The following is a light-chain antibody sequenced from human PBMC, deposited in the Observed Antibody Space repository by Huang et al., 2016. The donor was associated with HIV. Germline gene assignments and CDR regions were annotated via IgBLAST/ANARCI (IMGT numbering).Light chain of an antibody. CDR1: QDIGTY. V-gene: IGKV1-39*01. CDR2: GSS. J-gene: IGKJ5*01. Sequence: DIQMTQSPSSLSASVGDSVTITCRTSQDIGTYLNWYQQRQRKAPNLLIYGSSTVQSGVASRFSSGVSGKEFTLTINGLPPDDFGIYYCHQTYTTSSFGQGTRLDTK. CDR3: HQTYTTSS.